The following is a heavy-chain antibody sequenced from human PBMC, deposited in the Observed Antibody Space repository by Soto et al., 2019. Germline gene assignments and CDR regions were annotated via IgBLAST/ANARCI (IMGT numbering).Heavy chain of an antibody. CDR2: ISGSGNQI. Sequence: EMQLSQSGGGLVQRGGSLRLSCEGSGFTFGDYGINWVRQAPGKGLEWVSGISGSGNQIDYSDSVEGRFTVSRDNSKNTVFLQMNGLSAGDTAVYFCAKNQDWNRPDPGAFDVWGQGTMVTVSS. D-gene: IGHD1-1*01. J-gene: IGHJ3*01. CDR3: AKNQDWNRPDPGAFDV. V-gene: IGHV3-23*01. CDR1: GFTFGDYG.